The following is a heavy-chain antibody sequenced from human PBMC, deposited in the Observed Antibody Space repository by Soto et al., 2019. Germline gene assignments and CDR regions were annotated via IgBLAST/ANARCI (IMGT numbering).Heavy chain of an antibody. Sequence: ASVKVSCKASGGTFSSYAISWVRQAPGQGLEWMGGIIPIFGTANYAQKFQGRVTITADESTSTAYMELSSLRSEDTAVYYCARVLRFPYYYGMDVWGQGTTVTVSS. CDR2: IIPIFGTA. V-gene: IGHV1-69*13. J-gene: IGHJ6*02. D-gene: IGHD3-3*01. CDR3: ARVLRFPYYYGMDV. CDR1: GGTFSSYA.